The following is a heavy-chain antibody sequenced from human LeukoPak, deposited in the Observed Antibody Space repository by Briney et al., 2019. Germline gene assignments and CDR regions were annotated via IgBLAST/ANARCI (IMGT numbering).Heavy chain of an antibody. J-gene: IGHJ6*03. CDR1: GYSISSGYY. CDR2: IYYSGST. CDR3: ARCPGGYYYYYMDV. D-gene: IGHD4-23*01. Sequence: SETLSLTCTVSGYSISSGYYWGWIRQPPGKGLEWIGYIYYSGSTNYNPSLKSRVTISVDTSKNQFSLKLSSVTAADTAVYYCARCPGGYYYYYMDVWGKGTTVTVSS. V-gene: IGHV4-61*01.